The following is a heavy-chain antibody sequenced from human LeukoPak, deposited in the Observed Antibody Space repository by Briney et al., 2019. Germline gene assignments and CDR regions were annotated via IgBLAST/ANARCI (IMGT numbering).Heavy chain of an antibody. J-gene: IGHJ4*02. CDR1: GFTFNTFA. CDR3: ATTRHVLLPFES. D-gene: IGHD2-8*02. CDR2: IFSGGGEI. V-gene: IGHV3-23*01. Sequence: AGGSLRLSCAASGFTFNTFAMIWVRQPPGKGLEWVSSIFSGGGEIHYADSGGGRFSISRDYSKSTLSLQMNSLRVEDTAIYYCATTRHVLLPFESWGPGTLLTVSS.